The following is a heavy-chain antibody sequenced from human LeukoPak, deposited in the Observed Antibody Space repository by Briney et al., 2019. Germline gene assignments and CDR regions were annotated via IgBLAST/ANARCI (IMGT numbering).Heavy chain of an antibody. CDR2: IYDSGST. V-gene: IGHV4-59*01. J-gene: IGHJ3*02. Sequence: SETLSLTCAVYGGSLSGYYWSWIRQPPGKGLEWIGYIYDSGSTNYNPSLKSRVTISVDTSKNQFSLKVSSVTAADTAVYYCASLTTADAFDIWGQGTMVTVSS. D-gene: IGHD3-22*01. CDR3: ASLTTADAFDI. CDR1: GGSLSGYY.